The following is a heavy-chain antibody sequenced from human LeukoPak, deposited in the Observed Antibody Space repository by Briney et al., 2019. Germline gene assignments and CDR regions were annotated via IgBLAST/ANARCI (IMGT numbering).Heavy chain of an antibody. V-gene: IGHV3-23*01. CDR2: ISGSGGST. D-gene: IGHD4-23*01. J-gene: IGHJ4*02. CDR1: GFTFNNYA. Sequence: GGSLRLSCAASGFTFNNYAMSWVRQTPGKGLEWVSAISGSGGSTYYADSVKGRFTISRDNSKNTLYLQVKSLRAEDTAIYYCAKEGGGNNNWYHPYYFDFWGQGTLVTVSS. CDR3: AKEGGGNNNWYHPYYFDF.